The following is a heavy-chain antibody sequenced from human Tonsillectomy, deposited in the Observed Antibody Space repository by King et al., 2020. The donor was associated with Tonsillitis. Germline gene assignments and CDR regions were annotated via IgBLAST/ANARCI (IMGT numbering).Heavy chain of an antibody. V-gene: IGHV4-59*01. Sequence: QLQESGPGLVKPSETLSLTCTVSGGSISSYYWSWIRQPPGKGLEWIGYIYYSGSTNYNPSLKSRVTISVDTSKNQFSLKLSSVTAADTAVYYCARSSWGWYLDYWGQGTLVTVSS. J-gene: IGHJ4*02. D-gene: IGHD7-27*01. CDR2: IYYSGST. CDR3: ARSSWGWYLDY. CDR1: GGSISSYY.